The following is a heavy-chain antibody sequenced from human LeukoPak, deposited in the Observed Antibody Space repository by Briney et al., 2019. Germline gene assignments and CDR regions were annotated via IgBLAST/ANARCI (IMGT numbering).Heavy chain of an antibody. Sequence: GRSLRLSCAASGFTFSSYGMHWVRQAPGKGLAWVAFISYDGSNKYYADSVKGRFTISRDNSKNTLYLQMNSLRAEDTAVYYCAKAHRYTFGALTDYWGQGTLVTVSS. V-gene: IGHV3-30*18. D-gene: IGHD5-18*01. CDR1: GFTFSSYG. J-gene: IGHJ4*02. CDR3: AKAHRYTFGALTDY. CDR2: ISYDGSNK.